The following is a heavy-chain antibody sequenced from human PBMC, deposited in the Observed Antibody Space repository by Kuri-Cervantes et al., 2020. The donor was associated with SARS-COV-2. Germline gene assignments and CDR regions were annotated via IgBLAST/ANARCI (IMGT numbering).Heavy chain of an antibody. V-gene: IGHV4-31*02. CDR3: ARVGYQLLLGIDY. J-gene: IGHJ4*02. CDR1: GGSISSGGYS. CDR2: IYYTGNT. Sequence: SCAVSGGSISSGGYSWSWIRQHPGKGLEWIGYIYYTGNTYYNPSLKSRVTISVDTSKNQFSLRLRFVTAADTAVYYCARVGYQLLLGIDYWGQGTLVTVSS. D-gene: IGHD2-2*01.